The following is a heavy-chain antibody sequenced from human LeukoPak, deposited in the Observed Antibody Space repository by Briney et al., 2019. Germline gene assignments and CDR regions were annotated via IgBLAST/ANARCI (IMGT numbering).Heavy chain of an antibody. CDR1: GYSFSNYW. V-gene: IGHV5-51*01. CDR3: ASSPYYYDGSGPFEY. D-gene: IGHD3-22*01. Sequence: GESLKISCQGSGYSFSNYWIGWVRQMSGKGLEWMGIIYPDDSDTRYSPSFQGQVTISADKSISTAFLQWSSLKASDTAMYYCASSPYYYDGSGPFEYWGQGTRVTVSS. J-gene: IGHJ4*02. CDR2: IYPDDSDT.